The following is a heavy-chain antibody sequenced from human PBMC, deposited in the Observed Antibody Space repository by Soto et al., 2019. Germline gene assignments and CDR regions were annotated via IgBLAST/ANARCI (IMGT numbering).Heavy chain of an antibody. V-gene: IGHV1-18*01. Sequence: GASVKVSCKASGYTFSSYDINWVRQAPGQGLEWMGWITTYNGKTNYAQKVQGRVTMTTDTSTSTVYMELRSLRSEDTAVYYCARDGPRRAFDIWGKGTRVT. CDR2: ITTYNGKT. CDR1: GYTFSSYD. CDR3: ARDGPRRAFDI. J-gene: IGHJ3*02.